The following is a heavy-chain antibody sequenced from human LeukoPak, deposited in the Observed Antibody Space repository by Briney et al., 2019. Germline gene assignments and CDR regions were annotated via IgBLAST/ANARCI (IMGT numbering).Heavy chain of an antibody. Sequence: GGSLRLSCAASGFTFSNAWMSWVRQAPGKGLEWVGRIKSKTDGGTTDYAAPVKGRFTISRDDSKNTLYLQMNSLKTEDTAVYYCTTIPGGWYWVYYYYYMDVWGKGTTVTVSS. CDR2: IKSKTDGGTT. CDR1: GFTFSNAW. D-gene: IGHD6-19*01. J-gene: IGHJ6*03. V-gene: IGHV3-15*01. CDR3: TTIPGGWYWVYYYYYMDV.